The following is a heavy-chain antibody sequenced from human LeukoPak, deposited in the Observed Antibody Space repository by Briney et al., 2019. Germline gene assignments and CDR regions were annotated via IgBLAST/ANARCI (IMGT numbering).Heavy chain of an antibody. CDR3: ARVKARRQQLGVDY. D-gene: IGHD6-13*01. J-gene: IGHJ4*02. CDR1: GYTFTGYY. V-gene: IGHV1-2*02. Sequence: GASVKVSCKASGYTFTGYYMHWVRQAPGQGLEWMGWINPNSGGTNYAQKFQGRVTMTRDTSISTAYMELSRLRSDDTAVYYCARVKARRQQLGVDYWGQGTLVTVSS. CDR2: INPNSGGT.